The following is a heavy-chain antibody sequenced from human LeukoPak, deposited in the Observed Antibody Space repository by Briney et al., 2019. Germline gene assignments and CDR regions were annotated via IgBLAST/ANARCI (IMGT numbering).Heavy chain of an antibody. Sequence: SVKVSCKASVGTFSSYAISWVRQAPGQGLEWMGGIIAIFGTANYAQKFQGRVTITADESTSTAYMELSSLRSEDTAVYYCARDYYDFWSGSGRNGNDYYYYYYMDVWGKGTTVTVSS. J-gene: IGHJ6*03. D-gene: IGHD3-3*01. V-gene: IGHV1-69*01. CDR3: ARDYYDFWSGSGRNGNDYYYYYYMDV. CDR2: IIAIFGTA. CDR1: VGTFSSYA.